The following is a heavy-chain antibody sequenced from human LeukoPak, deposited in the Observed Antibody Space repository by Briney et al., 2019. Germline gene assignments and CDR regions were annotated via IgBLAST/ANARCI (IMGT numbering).Heavy chain of an antibody. CDR2: INTNTGNP. D-gene: IGHD5-24*01. V-gene: IGHV7-4-1*02. Sequence: ASVKVSCKASGYTFTSYAMNWVRQAPGQGLEWMGWINTNTGNPTYAQGFTGRFVFSLDTSVSTAYLQISSLKAEDTAVYYCARESLEMATMYYFDYWGQGTLVTVSS. CDR1: GYTFTSYA. J-gene: IGHJ4*02. CDR3: ARESLEMATMYYFDY.